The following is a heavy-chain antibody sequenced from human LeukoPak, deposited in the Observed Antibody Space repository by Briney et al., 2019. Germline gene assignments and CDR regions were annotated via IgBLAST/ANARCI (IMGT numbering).Heavy chain of an antibody. CDR3: ARRCSSTSCYFDY. Sequence: SETLSLICAVYGGSFSGYYWSWIRQPPGKGLEWIGEINHSGSTNYNPSLKSRVTISVDTSKNQFSLKLSSVTAADTAVYYCARRCSSTSCYFDYWGQGTLVTVSS. CDR2: INHSGST. V-gene: IGHV4-34*01. D-gene: IGHD2-2*01. CDR1: GGSFSGYY. J-gene: IGHJ4*02.